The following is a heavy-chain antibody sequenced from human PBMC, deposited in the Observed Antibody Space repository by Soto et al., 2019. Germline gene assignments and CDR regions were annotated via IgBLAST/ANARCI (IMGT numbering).Heavy chain of an antibody. CDR1: GGTFSSYA. CDR2: IIPIFGTA. V-gene: IGHV1-69*06. J-gene: IGHJ3*02. Sequence: QVQLVQSGAEVKKPGSSVKVSCKASGGTFSSYAISWVRQAPGQGLEWMGGIIPIFGTANYAQKFQGRVTITADKSTSTAYMELSSPRSEDTAVYYCARLGEDIVVVVAATREAFDIWGQGTMVTVSS. CDR3: ARLGEDIVVVVAATREAFDI. D-gene: IGHD2-15*01.